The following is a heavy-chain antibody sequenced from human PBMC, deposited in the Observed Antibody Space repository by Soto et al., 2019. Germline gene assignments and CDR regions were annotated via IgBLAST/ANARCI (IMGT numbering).Heavy chain of an antibody. J-gene: IGHJ4*02. CDR1: GGSISSYY. CDR2: IYYSGRT. D-gene: IGHD1-26*01. CDR3: ARRWGAAVDY. V-gene: IGHV4-59*08. Sequence: QVQLQESGPGLVKPSETLSLTCTVSGGSISSYYWSWIRQPPGKGLEWIGYIYYSGRTNYNPSLTSRVTISVDTSKNPFSLKLSSVTAADTAVYYCARRWGAAVDYWGQGTLVTVSS.